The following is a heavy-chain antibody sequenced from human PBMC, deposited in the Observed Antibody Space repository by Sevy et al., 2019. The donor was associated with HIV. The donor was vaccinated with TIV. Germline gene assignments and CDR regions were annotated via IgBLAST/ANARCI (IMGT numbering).Heavy chain of an antibody. CDR3: ASGEWLPTDY. D-gene: IGHD3-3*01. V-gene: IGHV3-66*01. Sequence: GGSLRLSCTASGFTVGSNYMSWVRQAPGKGLEWVSVIYSGGSTYYADSVKGRFTISRDNSKNTLYLQMNSLRAEDTAVYYCASGEWLPTDYWGQGTLVTVSS. CDR1: GFTVGSNY. J-gene: IGHJ4*02. CDR2: IYSGGST.